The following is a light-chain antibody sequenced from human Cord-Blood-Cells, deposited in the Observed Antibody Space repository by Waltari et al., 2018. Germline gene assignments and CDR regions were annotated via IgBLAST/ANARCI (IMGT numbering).Light chain of an antibody. J-gene: IGLJ2*01. CDR3: CSYAGSSTFHVV. Sequence: QSALTQPASVSGSPGQSITISCTGTSSDVGSYNLVSWSQQHPGKAPKPMIYEGSKRPSGVSNRFSGSKSGNTASLTISGLQAEDEADYYCCSYAGSSTFHVVFGGGTKLTVL. CDR2: EGS. CDR1: SSDVGSYNL. V-gene: IGLV2-23*03.